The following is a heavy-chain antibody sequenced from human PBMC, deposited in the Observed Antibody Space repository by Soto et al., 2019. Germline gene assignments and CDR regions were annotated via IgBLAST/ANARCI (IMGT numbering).Heavy chain of an antibody. J-gene: IGHJ4*02. CDR1: GGSITSSSYY. V-gene: IGHV4-39*01. CDR2: IFYSVIT. D-gene: IGHD4-17*01. Sequence: ETLSLSCTVSGGSITSSSYYWGWICQPQGKGLGWVGCIFYSVITYYTPSLKSRVTISVDSSKNLFSLKLSSVTAADSAVYYCARGFPTVVTVDYWGQGTLVTVS. CDR3: ARGFPTVVTVDY.